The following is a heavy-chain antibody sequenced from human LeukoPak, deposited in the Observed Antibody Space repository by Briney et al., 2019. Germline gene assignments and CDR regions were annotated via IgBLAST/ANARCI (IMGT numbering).Heavy chain of an antibody. J-gene: IGHJ4*02. Sequence: SQTLSPTCAVSGGSISSGGYSWSWIRQPPGKGLEWIGYIYHSGSTYYNPSLKSRVTISVDRSKNQFSLKLSSVTAADTAVYYCARVGNDYGDYAFDYWGQGTLVTVSS. V-gene: IGHV4-30-2*01. D-gene: IGHD4-17*01. CDR3: ARVGNDYGDYAFDY. CDR2: IYHSGST. CDR1: GGSISSGGYS.